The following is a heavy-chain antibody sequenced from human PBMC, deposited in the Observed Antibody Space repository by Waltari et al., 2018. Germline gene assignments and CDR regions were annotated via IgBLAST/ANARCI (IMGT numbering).Heavy chain of an antibody. Sequence: QVQLQQWGAGLLKPSETLSLTCAVYGGSFSGYYWSWFRQPAGKGLEWIGEINHRGSTNDTPAIKGRVRISIDTSKNQFSLKRSSGTAADTAVYYCARAGAWYAFDIWGQGTRVTVAS. CDR1: GGSFSGYY. CDR3: ARAGAWYAFDI. D-gene: IGHD6-19*01. V-gene: IGHV4-34*01. J-gene: IGHJ3*02. CDR2: INHRGST.